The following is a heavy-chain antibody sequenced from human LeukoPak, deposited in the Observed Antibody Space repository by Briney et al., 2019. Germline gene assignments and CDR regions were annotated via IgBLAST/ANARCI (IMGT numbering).Heavy chain of an antibody. CDR1: GFTFSSYA. D-gene: IGHD3-3*01. Sequence: GGSLRLSCAASGFTFSSYAMSWVRQAPGKGLEWVSAISGSGGSTYYADSVKGRFTISRDNSKNTLYLQMNSLRAEDTAVYYCAKAQKKTIRFLEWTSSSLFDYWGQGTLVTVSS. CDR3: AKAQKKTIRFLEWTSSSLFDY. CDR2: ISGSGGST. J-gene: IGHJ4*02. V-gene: IGHV3-23*01.